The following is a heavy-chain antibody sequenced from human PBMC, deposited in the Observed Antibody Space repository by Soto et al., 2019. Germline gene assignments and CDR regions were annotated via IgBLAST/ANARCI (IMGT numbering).Heavy chain of an antibody. CDR3: ARAPPYYYDSSGYSLLPHVSGVFDY. Sequence: ASVKVSCKASGYTFTSYDINWVRQATGQGLEWMGWMNPNSGNTGYAQKFQGRVTMTRNTSISTAYMELSSLRSEDTAVYYCARAPPYYYDSSGYSLLPHVSGVFDYWGQGTLVTVSS. D-gene: IGHD3-22*01. V-gene: IGHV1-8*01. CDR2: MNPNSGNT. J-gene: IGHJ4*02. CDR1: GYTFTSYD.